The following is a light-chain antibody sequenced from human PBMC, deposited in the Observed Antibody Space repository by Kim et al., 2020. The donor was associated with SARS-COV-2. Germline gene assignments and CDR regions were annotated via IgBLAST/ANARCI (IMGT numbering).Light chain of an antibody. Sequence: SYELTQPLSVSVALGQTATITCGGNNIGDRTVHWYQQKPGQAPVLVTYRDRNRPSGIPERFSGSNSGNTATLTISGAQPGDEADYCCQVWDSGVVFGGGTQLTVL. V-gene: IGLV3-9*01. J-gene: IGLJ3*02. CDR1: NIGDRT. CDR2: RDR. CDR3: QVWDSGVV.